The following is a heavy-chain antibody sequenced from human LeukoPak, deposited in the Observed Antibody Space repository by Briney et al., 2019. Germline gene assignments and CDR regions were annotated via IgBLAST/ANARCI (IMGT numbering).Heavy chain of an antibody. CDR3: SRIRSYGGYGCYFDY. J-gene: IGHJ4*02. D-gene: IGHD4-17*01. CDR2: INPSGGST. Sequence: ASVKVSCKASGYTFTNYYMHWVRQAPGQGLEWMGVINPSGGSTSYAQKFQGRVTMTRDTSTSTVYMELRSLSSEATAVDYCSRIRSYGGYGCYFDYWGQGTLVTVSS. CDR1: GYTFTNYY. V-gene: IGHV1-46*01.